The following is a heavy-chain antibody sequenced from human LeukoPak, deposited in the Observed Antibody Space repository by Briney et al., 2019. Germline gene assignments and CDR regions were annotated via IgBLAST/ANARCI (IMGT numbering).Heavy chain of an antibody. J-gene: IGHJ6*02. V-gene: IGHV3-33*01. CDR1: GFTSSSYG. D-gene: IGHD3-10*01. CDR3: ARDSLGSGYYYYYGMDV. CDR2: IWYDGSNK. Sequence: PGGSLRLSCAASGFTSSSYGMHWVRQAPGKGLEWVAVIWYDGSNKYYADSVKGRFTISRDNSKDTLYLQMNSLRAEDTAVYYCARDSLGSGYYYYYGMDVWGQGTTVTVSS.